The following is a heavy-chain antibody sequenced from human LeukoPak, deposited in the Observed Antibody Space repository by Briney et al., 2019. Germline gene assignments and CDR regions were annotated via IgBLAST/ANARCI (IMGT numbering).Heavy chain of an antibody. V-gene: IGHV3-30*09. D-gene: IGHD6-13*01. CDR3: ARSQGIAAANWFDP. J-gene: IGHJ5*02. CDR2: ISYDGSNK. CDR1: GGTFSSYA. Sequence: SCKASGGTFSSYAMHWVRQAPGKGLKWVAVISYDGSNKYYADSVKGRFAISRDNSKNTLYLQMNSLRAEDTAVYYCARSQGIAAANWFDPWGQGTLVTVSS.